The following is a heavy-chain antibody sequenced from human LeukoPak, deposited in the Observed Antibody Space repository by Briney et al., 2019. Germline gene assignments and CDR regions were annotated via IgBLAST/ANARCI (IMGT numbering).Heavy chain of an antibody. CDR1: GFTVSSSF. D-gene: IGHD2-2*01. Sequence: GGSLRLSCAASGFTVSSSFIYWVRRAPGKGLEWVSFIHRDDKTYYADSVKGRFTMSRDSSKNTLYLQMNSLGADDTAVYYCAREVISTPSYFDYWGQGILVTVSS. J-gene: IGHJ4*02. CDR3: AREVISTPSYFDY. CDR2: IHRDDKT. V-gene: IGHV3-53*01.